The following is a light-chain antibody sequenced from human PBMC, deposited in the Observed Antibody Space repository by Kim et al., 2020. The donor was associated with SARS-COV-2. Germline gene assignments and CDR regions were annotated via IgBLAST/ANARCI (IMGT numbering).Light chain of an antibody. V-gene: IGLV2-23*02. CDR2: AVN. CDR3: CSFAGNSDV. CDR1: SDDVGGYDL. J-gene: IGLJ1*01. Sequence: QSALTQPASVSGSLGQSITISCTGSSDDVGGYDLVSWYQFHPGKAPQLIMYAVNRRPSEVSDRFSGARSDNTASLTISGLRAEDEATYYCCSFAGNSDVFGTGTQLTVL.